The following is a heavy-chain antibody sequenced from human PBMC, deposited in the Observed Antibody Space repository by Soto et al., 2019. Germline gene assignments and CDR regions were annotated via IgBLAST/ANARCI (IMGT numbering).Heavy chain of an antibody. V-gene: IGHV1-69*01. D-gene: IGHD2-21*01. CDR1: GGPFSSQA. Sequence: QVQVEQSGAEVKKPGSSLKVSCKTSGGPFSSQAINWVRQARGHGLEWMGGIIPLLGSTTYAQKFQDRVTFTADESTSTVYMELRSLRSEDTATYFCAMSDGPDFYYGIDVWGRGTTVTVSS. CDR2: IIPLLGST. CDR3: AMSDGPDFYYGIDV. J-gene: IGHJ6*02.